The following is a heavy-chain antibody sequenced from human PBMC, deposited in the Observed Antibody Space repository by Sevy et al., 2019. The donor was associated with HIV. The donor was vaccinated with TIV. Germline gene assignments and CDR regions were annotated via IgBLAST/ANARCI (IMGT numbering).Heavy chain of an antibody. CDR3: ARGSRGQYSSGWYIAFDI. CDR2: ISSSSSYT. Sequence: GGSLRLCCAASGFTFSDYYMSWIRQAPGKGLEWVSYISSSSSYTNYADSVKGRFTISRDNAKNSLYLQMNGLRAEDTAVYYCARGSRGQYSSGWYIAFDIWGQGTMVTVSS. D-gene: IGHD6-19*01. V-gene: IGHV3-11*06. CDR1: GFTFSDYY. J-gene: IGHJ3*02.